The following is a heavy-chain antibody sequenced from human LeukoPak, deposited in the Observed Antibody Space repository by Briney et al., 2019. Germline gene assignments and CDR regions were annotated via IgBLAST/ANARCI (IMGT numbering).Heavy chain of an antibody. CDR2: ISYDGSNK. J-gene: IGHJ5*02. D-gene: IGHD3-22*01. CDR1: GFTFSSYG. V-gene: IGHV3-30*03. Sequence: GSLSLSCAASGFTFSSYGMHWVRQAPGKGLEWVAVISYDGSNKYYADSVKGRFTISRDNSKNTLYLQMNSLQTEDTAVYYCATDFYDSTWGQGTLVTVSS. CDR3: ATDFYDST.